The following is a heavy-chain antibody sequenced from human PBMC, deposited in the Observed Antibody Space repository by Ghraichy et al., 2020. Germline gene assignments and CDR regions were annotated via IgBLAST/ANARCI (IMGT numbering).Heavy chain of an antibody. D-gene: IGHD3-9*01. Sequence: GGSLRLSCAASGFTFRSYTMNWVRQAPGKGLEWVSSISFSKSYIYYADSVKGRFTISRDNAKNSLYLQMNSLRAEDTAVYYCARDQGEYYDILTGFYQYYGMDVWGQGTTVTVSS. V-gene: IGHV3-21*01. CDR1: GFTFRSYT. CDR3: ARDQGEYYDILTGFYQYYGMDV. J-gene: IGHJ6*02. CDR2: ISFSKSYI.